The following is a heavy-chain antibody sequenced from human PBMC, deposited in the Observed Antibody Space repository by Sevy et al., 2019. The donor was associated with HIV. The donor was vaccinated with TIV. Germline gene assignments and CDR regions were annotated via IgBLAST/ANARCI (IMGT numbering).Heavy chain of an antibody. V-gene: IGHV3-74*01. CDR3: VREGVGGYSYGFDY. D-gene: IGHD5-18*01. J-gene: IGHJ4*02. Sequence: GGSLRLSCAASGFTFSIYWMLWVRQVPGKGLVWVSRINSDGSSTRYADSVKGRFTFSRDNAKNTLYLQMNSLRAEDTAVYYCVREGVGGYSYGFDYWGQGTLVTVSS. CDR2: INSDGSST. CDR1: GFTFSIYW.